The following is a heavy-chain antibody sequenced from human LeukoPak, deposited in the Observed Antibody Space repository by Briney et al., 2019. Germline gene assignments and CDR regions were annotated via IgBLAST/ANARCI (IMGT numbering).Heavy chain of an antibody. D-gene: IGHD3-10*01. CDR1: GFTFSSYA. J-gene: IGHJ4*02. Sequence: GGSLRLSCAASGFTFSSYAMSWVRQAPGKGLEWVSAISGSGGSTYYADSVKGRFTISRDNSKNTLYLQMNSLRAEDTAVYYCAKDPLWDCYGSGSYYKRPPFNYWGQGTLVTVSS. CDR2: ISGSGGST. V-gene: IGHV3-23*01. CDR3: AKDPLWDCYGSGSYYKRPPFNY.